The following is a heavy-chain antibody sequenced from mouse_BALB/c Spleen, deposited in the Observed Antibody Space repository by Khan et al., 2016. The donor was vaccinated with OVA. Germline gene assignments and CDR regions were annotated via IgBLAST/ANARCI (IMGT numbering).Heavy chain of an antibody. J-gene: IGHJ4*01. Sequence: EVQLQESGPGLVNPSQSLSLTCTVTGYSITSDFAWHWVRQFPGNKLEWMGYISSSGSTSYGPSLKSRLSITRDTSKNQFFLLLKSVTTEDTAPYDCIRAVDYADAYAMDYWGQGTSVTVSS. CDR3: IRAVDYADAYAMDY. CDR2: ISSSGST. CDR1: GYSITSDFA. V-gene: IGHV3-2*02. D-gene: IGHD2-13*01.